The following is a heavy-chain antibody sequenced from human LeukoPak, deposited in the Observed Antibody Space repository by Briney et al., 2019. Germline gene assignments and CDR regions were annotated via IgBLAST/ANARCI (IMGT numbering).Heavy chain of an antibody. CDR2: INPNSGGT. CDR1: VYTYTGYY. CDR3: ARGASSRNYYGMDV. Sequence: ASVKVSCKASVYTYTGYYMHWVRQAPGQGLEWMGWINPNSGGTNYAQKFQGWVTMTRDTSISTAYMELSRLRSDDTAVYYCARGASSRNYYGMDVWGKGTTVTVSS. V-gene: IGHV1-2*04. J-gene: IGHJ6*04.